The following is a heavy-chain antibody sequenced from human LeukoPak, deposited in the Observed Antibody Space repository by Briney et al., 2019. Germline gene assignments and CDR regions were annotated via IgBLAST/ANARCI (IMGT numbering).Heavy chain of an antibody. CDR2: IIPIFGTA. D-gene: IGHD6-13*01. CDR1: GGTFSSYA. Sequence: SVTVSCKASGGTFSSYAISWVRQAPGQGLEWMGGIIPIFGTANYAQKFQGRVTITADESTSTAYMELSSLRSEDTAVYYCAREAAAAGRYYFDYWGQGTLVTVSS. CDR3: AREAAAAGRYYFDY. V-gene: IGHV1-69*13. J-gene: IGHJ4*02.